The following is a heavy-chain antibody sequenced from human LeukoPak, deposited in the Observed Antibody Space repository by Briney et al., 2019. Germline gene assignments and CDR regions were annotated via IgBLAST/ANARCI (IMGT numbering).Heavy chain of an antibody. Sequence: SETLSLTCTVSGGSISSSSYYWGWIRQPPGKGLEWIGSIYYSGSTYYNPSLKSRVTISVDTSKNQFSLKLSSVTAADTAVYYCARGSYYYDSSGPYAFDIWGQGTMVTVSS. CDR2: IYYSGST. D-gene: IGHD3-22*01. J-gene: IGHJ3*02. V-gene: IGHV4-39*07. CDR3: ARGSYYYDSSGPYAFDI. CDR1: GGSISSSSYY.